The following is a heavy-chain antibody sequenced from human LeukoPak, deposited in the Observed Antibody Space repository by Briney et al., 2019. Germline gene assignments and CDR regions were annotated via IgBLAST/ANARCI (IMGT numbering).Heavy chain of an antibody. CDR2: INPNSGDT. D-gene: IGHD3-22*01. Sequence: ASVKVSCKASGYIFTGYYMHWVRQAPGQGLEWMGWINPNSGDTNYAQKFQGRVTMTRDTSISTAYMELSRLRSDDTAVYYCARGRADSSGYSGYPDPWGQGTLVTVSS. V-gene: IGHV1-2*02. CDR3: ARGRADSSGYSGYPDP. J-gene: IGHJ5*02. CDR1: GYIFTGYY.